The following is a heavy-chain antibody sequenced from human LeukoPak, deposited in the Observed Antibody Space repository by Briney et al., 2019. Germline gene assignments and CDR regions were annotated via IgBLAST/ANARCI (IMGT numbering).Heavy chain of an antibody. CDR1: GFTFDDYA. CDR3: AKDDFVASDFTGAFDI. D-gene: IGHD2-8*02. V-gene: IGHV3-9*03. Sequence: GGSLRLSCAASGFTFDDYAMHWVRQAPGKGLEWVSGISWNSGSIGYADSVKGRFTISRDNAKNSLYLQMNSLRADDMALYYCAKDDFVASDFTGAFDIWGQGTMVTVSS. J-gene: IGHJ3*02. CDR2: ISWNSGSI.